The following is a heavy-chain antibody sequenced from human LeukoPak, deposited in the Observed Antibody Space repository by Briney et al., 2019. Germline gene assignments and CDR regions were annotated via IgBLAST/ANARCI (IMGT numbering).Heavy chain of an antibody. V-gene: IGHV4-39*07. CDR2: IYYSGST. J-gene: IGHJ2*01. CDR1: GGSISSSSYS. D-gene: IGHD6-13*01. Sequence: PSETLSLTCTVSGGSISSSSYSWGWIRQPPGKGLEWIGSIYYSGSTYYNPSLKSRVTISVDKSKNQFSLKLTSVTAADTAVYYCARYSSTWPYWYFDLWGRGTLVTVSS. CDR3: ARYSSTWPYWYFDL.